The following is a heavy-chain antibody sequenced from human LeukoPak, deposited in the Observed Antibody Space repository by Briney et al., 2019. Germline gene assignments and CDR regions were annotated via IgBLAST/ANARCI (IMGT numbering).Heavy chain of an antibody. V-gene: IGHV1-69*05. CDR1: GGTFSSYA. CDR3: AAHLGRYSSSSSSGWFDP. J-gene: IGHJ5*02. D-gene: IGHD6-6*01. CDR2: IIPIFGTA. Sequence: ASVKVSCKASGGTFSSYAISWVRQAPGQGLEWMGGIIPIFGTANYAQKFQGRVTIPTDESTSTAYMELSSLRSEDTAVYYCAAHLGRYSSSSSSGWFDPWGQGTLVTVSS.